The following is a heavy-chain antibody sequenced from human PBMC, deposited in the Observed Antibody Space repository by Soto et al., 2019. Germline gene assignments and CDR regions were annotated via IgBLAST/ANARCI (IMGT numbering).Heavy chain of an antibody. CDR3: AKEGKQWLLSNWLDY. Sequence: PGVSLRLSCAASGFTVSSNYMSWVRQAPGKGLEWVSVIYSGGTTYYADSVKGRFTISRDNSKNTLYLQMNSLRAEDTAVYYCAKEGKQWLLSNWLDYWGQGAVVTVSS. D-gene: IGHD6-19*01. V-gene: IGHV3-53*01. J-gene: IGHJ4*02. CDR1: GFTVSSNY. CDR2: IYSGGTT.